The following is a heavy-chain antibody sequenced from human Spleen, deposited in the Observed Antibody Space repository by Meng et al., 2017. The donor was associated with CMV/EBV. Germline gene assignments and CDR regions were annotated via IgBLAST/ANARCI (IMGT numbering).Heavy chain of an antibody. Sequence: GESLKISCAASGFTLSSYEMNWVRQAPGKGLEWVSYISNSGGTIYYADSVKGRFTISRDNAKSSPYLQMNSLRVDGSAIYYCARGDAGGFEGWFDPWGQGTLVTVSS. CDR3: ARGDAGGFEGWFDP. D-gene: IGHD3-16*01. V-gene: IGHV3-48*03. CDR1: GFTLSSYE. CDR2: ISNSGGTI. J-gene: IGHJ5*02.